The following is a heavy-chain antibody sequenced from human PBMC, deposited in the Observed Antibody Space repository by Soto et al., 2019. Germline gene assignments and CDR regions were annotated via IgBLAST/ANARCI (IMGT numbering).Heavy chain of an antibody. D-gene: IGHD2-2*02. CDR1: GYTFTSYA. J-gene: IGHJ4*02. V-gene: IGHV1-3*01. CDR2: INAGNGNT. Sequence: QVQLVQSGAEVKKPGASVKVSCKASGYTFTSYAMPWVRQAPGQRLEWMGWINAGNGNTKYSQKFQGRVTITRDTSASTAYMELSSLRSEDTDVYYCAKSATVPAAIAYWGQGTLVTVSS. CDR3: AKSATVPAAIAY.